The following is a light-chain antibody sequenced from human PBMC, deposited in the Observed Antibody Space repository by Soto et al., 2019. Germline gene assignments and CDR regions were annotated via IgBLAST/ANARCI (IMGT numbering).Light chain of an antibody. CDR2: EVS. CDR1: SSDVGSYNY. Sequence: QSVLTQPASVSGSPGQSITISCTGTSSDVGSYNYVSWYQLHPGKAPKLMIYEVSNRPSGVSNRFSGSKSGDTASLTISGLQAEDEADYYCSSYTNRTTLYVFGTATKVTVL. V-gene: IGLV2-14*01. CDR3: SSYTNRTTLYV. J-gene: IGLJ1*01.